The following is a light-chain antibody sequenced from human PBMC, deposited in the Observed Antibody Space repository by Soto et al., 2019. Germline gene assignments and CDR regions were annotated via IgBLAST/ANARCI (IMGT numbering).Light chain of an antibody. V-gene: IGKV1-6*01. CDR2: AGS. CDR1: QDIRND. Sequence: AIQMTQSPSSLSASVGDRVTITCRASQDIRNDLGWYQEKVGQAPKLLIYAGSKLQSGVPSRFSGSGSGTDFTLTISSLQTEDFATYYCLQDYNYPWTFGQGTKVEI. J-gene: IGKJ1*01. CDR3: LQDYNYPWT.